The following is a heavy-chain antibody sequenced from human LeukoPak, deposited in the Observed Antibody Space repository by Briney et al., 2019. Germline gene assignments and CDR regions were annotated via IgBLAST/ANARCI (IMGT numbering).Heavy chain of an antibody. D-gene: IGHD4-17*01. V-gene: IGHV3-23*01. J-gene: IGHJ4*02. Sequence: GGSLRLSCAASGFIFSNYGMSWVRQAPGKGLEWVSGIRGNADTTYYADSVKGRFTISRDNSKNTVYLQMNTLRAEDTAVYYCAKGAGGSYGLYYFDYWGQGTLVIVSS. CDR1: GFIFSNYG. CDR3: AKGAGGSYGLYYFDY. CDR2: IRGNADTT.